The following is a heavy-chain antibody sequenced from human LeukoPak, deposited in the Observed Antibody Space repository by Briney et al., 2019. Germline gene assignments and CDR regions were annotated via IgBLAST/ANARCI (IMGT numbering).Heavy chain of an antibody. CDR1: GFTFSSYG. CDR2: ISGSGGST. D-gene: IGHD3-22*01. CDR3: AREVPAAILFPDVEYYYDSSAAFDI. J-gene: IGHJ3*02. V-gene: IGHV3-23*01. Sequence: GGTLRLSCAASGFTFSSYGMSWVRQAPGKGLEWVSAISGSGGSTYYADSVKGRFTISRDNAKNSLYLQMNSLRAEDTAVYYCAREVPAAILFPDVEYYYDSSAAFDIWGQGTMVTVSS.